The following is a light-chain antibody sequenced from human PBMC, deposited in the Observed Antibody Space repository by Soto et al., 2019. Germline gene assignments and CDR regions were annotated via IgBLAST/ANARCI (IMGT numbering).Light chain of an antibody. CDR2: GAA. V-gene: IGKV3-15*01. J-gene: IGKJ4*01. CDR3: QQYHSWPA. CDR1: QSVFSS. Sequence: EIVMTQSPATLSVSPGERATLSCRASQSVFSSLAWYQQKPGQAPRLLIYGAATRATGIPARFSGSGSGTEFTLTISSLQSEDVAVYDCQQYHSWPAFGRGTKVEIK.